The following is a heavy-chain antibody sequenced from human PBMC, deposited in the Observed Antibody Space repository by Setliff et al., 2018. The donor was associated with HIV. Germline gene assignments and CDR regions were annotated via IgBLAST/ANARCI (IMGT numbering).Heavy chain of an antibody. Sequence: SETLSLTCAVSNYSISSDYYWGWIRQPPGKGLEWIGSIYHSGSTYYNPSLKSRVAISVDTSKSQFSLNLTSVTAADTAVYYCARGGYYDNSGYYYATYPPDYWGQGALVTVSS. J-gene: IGHJ4*02. D-gene: IGHD3-22*01. CDR3: ARGGYYDNSGYYYATYPPDY. CDR2: IYHSGST. V-gene: IGHV4-38-2*01. CDR1: NYSISSDYY.